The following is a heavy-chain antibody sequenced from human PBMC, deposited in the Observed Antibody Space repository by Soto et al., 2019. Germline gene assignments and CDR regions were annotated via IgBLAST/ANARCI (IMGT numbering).Heavy chain of an antibody. Sequence: QITLKESGPTLVKPTQTLTLTCTASGLSFGTSGVGVGWIRQPPGKALEWLALIYWIDEQRYSPSLKSRLTITKDTSKNQVVLTMTNVDPVDTATYYCASMTTVATAAFNIWGQGIMVTV. CDR1: GLSFGTSGVG. V-gene: IGHV2-5*01. J-gene: IGHJ3*02. CDR2: IYWIDEQ. CDR3: ASMTTVATAAFNI. D-gene: IGHD4-17*01.